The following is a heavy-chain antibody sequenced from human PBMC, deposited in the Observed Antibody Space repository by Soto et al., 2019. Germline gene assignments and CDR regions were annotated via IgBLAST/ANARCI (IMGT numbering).Heavy chain of an antibody. CDR1: GFIFSDYA. D-gene: IGHD3-10*01. CDR3: AKRASYGARVKFFDS. V-gene: IGHV3-64D*06. J-gene: IGHJ4*02. CDR2: IKFNGEVI. Sequence: LRLSCSASGFIFSDYAMYWVRQAPGKGLECVSGIKFNGEVIESADSVKHRFFISRDNSKATLYLQMTSLRPEDTAMYDCAKRASYGARVKFFDSWGQGTPVTVSS.